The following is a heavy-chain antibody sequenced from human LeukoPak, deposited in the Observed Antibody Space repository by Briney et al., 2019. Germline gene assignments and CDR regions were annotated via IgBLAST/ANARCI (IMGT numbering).Heavy chain of an antibody. D-gene: IGHD3-10*01. J-gene: IGHJ4*02. CDR1: GFTFSSYS. CDR2: ISSSSSYI. Sequence: PGGSLRLSCAASGFTFSSYSMNWVRQAPGKGLEWVSSISSSSSYIYYADSVKGRFTISRDNAKNSLYLQMNSLRAEDTAVYYCVHYGSGKNYFDYWGQGTLVTVSS. V-gene: IGHV3-21*04. CDR3: VHYGSGKNYFDY.